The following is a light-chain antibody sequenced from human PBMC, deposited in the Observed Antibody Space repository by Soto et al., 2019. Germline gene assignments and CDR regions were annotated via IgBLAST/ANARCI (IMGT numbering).Light chain of an antibody. CDR3: HQYHNFPRT. V-gene: IGKV1-5*03. J-gene: IGKJ1*01. Sequence: DIQLTQSPSTLSASVGDRVTITCRASQSINGWLAGYQQKPGQAPNLLIYKASTLESGVPSRFSGSGSGTEFTLTVSSLQPDDFATYYCHQYHNFPRTFGQGTKVEI. CDR2: KAS. CDR1: QSINGW.